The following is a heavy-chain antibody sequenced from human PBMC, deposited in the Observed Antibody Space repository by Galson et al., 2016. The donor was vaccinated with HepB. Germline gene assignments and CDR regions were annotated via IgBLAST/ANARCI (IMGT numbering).Heavy chain of an antibody. CDR2: ISSSSAYM. Sequence: SLRLSCAASGLTFSRYSMNWVRQAPGKGLEWVSSISSSSAYMYYADSVKGRLTISRDNAKNSLYLQMNSLRAEDTAVYYYARDCSGGSCYGYYYFVMDVGGQGTTVTVSS. J-gene: IGHJ6*02. V-gene: IGHV3-21*06. CDR3: ARDCSGGSCYGYYYFVMDV. D-gene: IGHD2-15*01. CDR1: GLTFSRYS.